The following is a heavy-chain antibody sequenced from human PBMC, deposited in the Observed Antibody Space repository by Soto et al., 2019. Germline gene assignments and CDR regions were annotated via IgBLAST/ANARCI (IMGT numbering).Heavy chain of an antibody. CDR3: ARAKYDILSGYYNNYYYYGMDV. Sequence: QVQLVQSGAEVKKPGSSVKVSSKASGGTFSSYAISWVRQAPGQGLEWMGGIIPIFGTANYAQKFQGRVKITADKSTSTAYMELRSLRSEDTAVYYCARAKYDILSGYYNNYYYYGMDVWGQGTTVTVSS. J-gene: IGHJ6*02. CDR2: IIPIFGTA. V-gene: IGHV1-69*06. D-gene: IGHD3-9*01. CDR1: GGTFSSYA.